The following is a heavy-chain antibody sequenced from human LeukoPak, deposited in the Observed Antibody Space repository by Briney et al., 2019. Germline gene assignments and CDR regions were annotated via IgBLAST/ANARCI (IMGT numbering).Heavy chain of an antibody. Sequence: SETLSLTCAVSGYSICSGYYWGWIRQPPGKGLEWIGSIYHSGSTYYNPSLKSRVTISVDTSKNQFSLKLSSVTAADTAVYYCARLYMVPSYYYYYMDVWGKGTTVTVSS. CDR2: IYHSGST. CDR1: GYSICSGYY. D-gene: IGHD3-10*01. V-gene: IGHV4-38-2*01. J-gene: IGHJ6*03. CDR3: ARLYMVPSYYYYYMDV.